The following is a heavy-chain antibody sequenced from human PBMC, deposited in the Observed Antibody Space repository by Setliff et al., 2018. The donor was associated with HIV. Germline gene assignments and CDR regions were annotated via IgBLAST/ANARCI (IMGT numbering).Heavy chain of an antibody. V-gene: IGHV1-24*01. CDR3: AFRSGFHVGLDA. J-gene: IGHJ5*02. CDR1: GYTLTELS. CDR2: FDPEDGET. D-gene: IGHD3-3*01. Sequence: VKVSCKLSGYTLTELSRHWVRQAPGKGLEWMGGFDPEDGETIYAQKFQGRVTMTEDTSTDTAYMELSSLRSEDTAAYYCAFRSGFHVGLDAWGQGTLVTVS.